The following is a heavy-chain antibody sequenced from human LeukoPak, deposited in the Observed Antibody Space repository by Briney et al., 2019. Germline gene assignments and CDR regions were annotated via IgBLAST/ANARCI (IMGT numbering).Heavy chain of an antibody. CDR3: ARDRAPYELHLSFDY. J-gene: IGHJ4*02. D-gene: IGHD4-23*01. Sequence: ASVKVSCKASGYTFTSYGISWVRQAPGQGLEWMGWISAYNGNTNYAQKFQGRVTMTRDTSISTAYMELSRLRSDDTAVYYCARDRAPYELHLSFDYWGQGTLVTVSS. CDR1: GYTFTSYG. CDR2: ISAYNGNT. V-gene: IGHV1-18*01.